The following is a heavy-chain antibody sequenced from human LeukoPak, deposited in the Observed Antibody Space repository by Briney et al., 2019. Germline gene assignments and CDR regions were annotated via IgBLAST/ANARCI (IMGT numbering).Heavy chain of an antibody. J-gene: IGHJ4*02. Sequence: PGGSLRLSCAASGFTFSSYSMNWVRQAPGKGLEWVSYISSSSSTIYYADSVKGRFTISRDNAKNSLYLRMNSLRAEDTAVYYCARDQNFWSGSTFDYWGQGTLVTVSS. CDR2: ISSSSSTI. D-gene: IGHD3-3*01. V-gene: IGHV3-48*01. CDR1: GFTFSSYS. CDR3: ARDQNFWSGSTFDY.